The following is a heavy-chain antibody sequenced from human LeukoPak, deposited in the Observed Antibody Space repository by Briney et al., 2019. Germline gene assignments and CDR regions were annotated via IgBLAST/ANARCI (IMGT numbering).Heavy chain of an antibody. CDR2: INPSGGST. CDR3: AREIGPIQLHLWGSAFDY. Sequence: ASVKVSCKASGYTFTSYYMHWVRQAPGQGLEWMGIINPSGGSTSYAQKFQGRVTMTRDTSTSTVYMKLSSLRSEDTAVYYCAREIGPIQLHLWGSAFDYWGQGTLVTVSS. V-gene: IGHV1-46*01. D-gene: IGHD5-18*01. J-gene: IGHJ4*02. CDR1: GYTFTSYY.